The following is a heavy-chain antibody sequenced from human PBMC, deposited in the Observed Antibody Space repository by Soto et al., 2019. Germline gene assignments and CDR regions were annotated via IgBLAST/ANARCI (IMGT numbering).Heavy chain of an antibody. CDR1: GFTFIDAW. V-gene: IGHV3-15*01. CDR3: MTAPGLNVLF. Sequence: ESGGGLVKPGGSLRLSCVGSGFTFIDAWMSWVRQAPGKGLEWVGRLKSETDGGTADYAAPVEGRFNISRDDSKNTLYLQMNSLKSEDTAVYYCMTAPGLNVLFWGQGALVTVYS. D-gene: IGHD3-16*01. CDR2: LKSETDGGTA. J-gene: IGHJ4*02.